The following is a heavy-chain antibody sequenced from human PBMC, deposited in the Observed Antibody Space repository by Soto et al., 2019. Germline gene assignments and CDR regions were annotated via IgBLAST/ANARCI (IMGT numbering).Heavy chain of an antibody. CDR3: AKAHSGWLQNYYYYMDG. CDR1: GFTFSSYA. J-gene: IGHJ6*03. D-gene: IGHD6-19*01. Sequence: EVQLLESGGGLVQPGGSLRLSCAASGFTFSSYAMSWVRQAPGKGLEWVSAISGSGGSTYYSDSVKGRFTISRDNSKTTVYLQLNSLRAEDTAVYYGAKAHSGWLQNYYYYMDGWGKGTTVTVSS. CDR2: ISGSGGST. V-gene: IGHV3-23*01.